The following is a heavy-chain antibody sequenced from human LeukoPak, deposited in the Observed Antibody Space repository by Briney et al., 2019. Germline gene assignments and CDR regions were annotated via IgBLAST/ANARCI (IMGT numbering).Heavy chain of an antibody. CDR3: ARVPEGEWFHDAFDI. J-gene: IGHJ3*02. CDR2: IYDSGST. V-gene: IGHV4-59*01. CDR1: GGSISSYY. Sequence: SETLSLTCTVSGGSISSYYWSWIRQPPGKGLEWIGYIYDSGSTNYNPSLKSRVTISVDTSKNQFSLKLSSVTAADTAVYYCARVPEGEWFHDAFDIWGQGTMVTVSS. D-gene: IGHD3-10*01.